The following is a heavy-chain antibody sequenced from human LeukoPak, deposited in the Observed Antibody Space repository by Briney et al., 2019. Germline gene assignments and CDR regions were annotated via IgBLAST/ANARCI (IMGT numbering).Heavy chain of an antibody. D-gene: IGHD6-13*01. Sequence: GASVKVSCKAFGYTFTGYYMHWVRQAPGKGLEWMGRINPNSVGTNYAQKFQGRVTMTRDTSISTAYMELSRLRSDDTAVYYCARDESQQLVLDNWFDPWGQGTLVTVSS. CDR1: GYTFTGYY. CDR2: INPNSVGT. CDR3: ARDESQQLVLDNWFDP. J-gene: IGHJ5*02. V-gene: IGHV1-2*06.